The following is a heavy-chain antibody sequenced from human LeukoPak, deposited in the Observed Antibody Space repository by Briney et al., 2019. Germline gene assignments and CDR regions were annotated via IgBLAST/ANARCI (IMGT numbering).Heavy chain of an antibody. Sequence: SETLSLTCTVSGGSISSSSYYWGWIRQPPGKGLEWIGSIYYSGSTYYNPSLKSRVTISLDTSKNQFSLKLSSVTAADTAVYYCARDSSSWFGELPAWFDPWDQGTLVTVSS. D-gene: IGHD3-10*01. CDR1: GGSISSSSYY. CDR3: ARDSSSWFGELPAWFDP. J-gene: IGHJ5*02. V-gene: IGHV4-39*07. CDR2: IYYSGST.